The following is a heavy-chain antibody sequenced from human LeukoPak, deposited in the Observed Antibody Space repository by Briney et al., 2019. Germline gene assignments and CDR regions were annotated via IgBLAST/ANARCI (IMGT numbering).Heavy chain of an antibody. V-gene: IGHV1-18*01. Sequence: ASVKVSCKASGYTFTSYGVSWVRQAPGQGLEWMGWISAYNGNTYYAQKLQGRVTMTTDTSTSTAYMELRSLRSDDTAVYYCAREGCSGGSCYSRWFDPWGQGTLVTVSS. CDR3: AREGCSGGSCYSRWFDP. CDR1: GYTFTSYG. CDR2: ISAYNGNT. J-gene: IGHJ5*02. D-gene: IGHD2-15*01.